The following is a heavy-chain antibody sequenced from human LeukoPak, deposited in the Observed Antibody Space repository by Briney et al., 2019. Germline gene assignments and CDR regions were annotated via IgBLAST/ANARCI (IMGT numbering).Heavy chain of an antibody. CDR1: VFSLTTSGVG. CDR2: IYWNDDK. D-gene: IGHD3-22*01. V-gene: IGHV2-5*01. J-gene: IGHJ5*02. CDR3: VHRPYFYDSSGYYINWFDP. Sequence: SGPTLVNPTQTLTLTCTFSVFSLTTSGVGVGWIRQPPGKALEGLALIYWNDDKRYSPSLKSRLTITKDTSKNQVVLTMTNMDPVDTATYYCVHRPYFYDSSGYYINWFDPWGQGTLVTVSS.